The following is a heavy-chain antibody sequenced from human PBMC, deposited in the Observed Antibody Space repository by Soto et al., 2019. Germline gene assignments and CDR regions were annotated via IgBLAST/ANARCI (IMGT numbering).Heavy chain of an antibody. CDR2: IKAHGTEK. Sequence: GGSLRLSCAGSGFTFSSYWMTWGRQTPGKGLEWVSTIKAHGTEKYYVDSVKGRFTVSRDNAKTSFYLEMNSLRAEDTAVYYCVRAGRGYNDNGDPWGQATTVTVSS. J-gene: IGHJ6*02. CDR1: GFTFSSYW. D-gene: IGHD5-12*01. V-gene: IGHV3-7*03. CDR3: VRAGRGYNDNGDP.